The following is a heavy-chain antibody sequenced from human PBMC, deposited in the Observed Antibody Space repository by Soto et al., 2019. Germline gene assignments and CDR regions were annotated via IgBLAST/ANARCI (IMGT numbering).Heavy chain of an antibody. V-gene: IGHV4-34*01. CDR2: INHSGST. J-gene: IGHJ6*02. CDR3: ARARLRYFDWSPFYYGMDV. Sequence: PSETLSLTCAVYGGSFSGYYWSWIRQPPGKGLEWIGEINHSGSTNYNPSLKSRVTISVDTSKNQFSLKLSSVTAADTAVYYCARARLRYFDWSPFYYGMDVWGQGTTVTVSS. CDR1: GGSFSGYY. D-gene: IGHD3-9*01.